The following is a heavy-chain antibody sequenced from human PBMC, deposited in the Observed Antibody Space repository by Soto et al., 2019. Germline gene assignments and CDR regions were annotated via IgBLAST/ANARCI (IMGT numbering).Heavy chain of an antibody. V-gene: IGHV3-23*01. CDR1: GFTFISYA. CDR3: AKGIAVAGTDGGDY. Sequence: GGSLRLSCAASGFTFISYAMSWVRQSPGKGLEWVSAISGSGGSTYYADSVKGRFTISRDNSKNTLYLQMNSLRAEDTAVYYCAKGIAVAGTDGGDYWGQGTLVTVSS. J-gene: IGHJ4*02. CDR2: ISGSGGST. D-gene: IGHD6-19*01.